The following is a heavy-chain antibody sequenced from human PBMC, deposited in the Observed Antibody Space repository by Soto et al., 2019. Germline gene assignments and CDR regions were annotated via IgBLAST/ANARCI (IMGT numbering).Heavy chain of an antibody. Sequence: QVQLQESGPGLVKPSETLSLTCTVSGGSISSYYWSWIRQPPGKGLEWIGYIYYSGSTNYNPSLKSRVTISVDTSKNQFSPKLSSVTAADTAVYYCARATRYYYDSSGYFHYWGQGTLVTVSS. CDR2: IYYSGST. D-gene: IGHD3-22*01. CDR3: ARATRYYYDSSGYFHY. CDR1: GGSISSYY. J-gene: IGHJ4*02. V-gene: IGHV4-59*01.